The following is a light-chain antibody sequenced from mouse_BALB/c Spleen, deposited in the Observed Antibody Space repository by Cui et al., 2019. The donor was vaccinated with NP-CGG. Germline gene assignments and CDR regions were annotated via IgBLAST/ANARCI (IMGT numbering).Light chain of an antibody. CDR1: TGAVTTSNY. CDR3: ALWYSNHWV. J-gene: IGLJ1*01. Sequence: QAVVTHDSPITTSPGETVTLTCRSNTGAVTTSNYANWVQEKPDHLFTGLIGGTNNRAPGVPARFSGSLIGDKAALTITGAQTEDEAIYFCALWYSNHWVFGGGTKLTVL. V-gene: IGLV1*01. CDR2: GTN.